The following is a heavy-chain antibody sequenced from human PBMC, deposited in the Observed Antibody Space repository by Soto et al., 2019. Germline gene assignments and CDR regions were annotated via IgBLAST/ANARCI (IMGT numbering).Heavy chain of an antibody. J-gene: IGHJ6*02. CDR1: GASISSYY. Sequence: ETLSRTGTVSGASISSYYWSWIRQPPGKGLEWIGYIYYTGSTTYNPSLKSRVTISVDTSKNQFSLKLNSVTAADTAVYYCARGGYTKIGYGLDVWGQGTKVTVYS. CDR3: ARGGYTKIGYGLDV. V-gene: IGHV4-59*01. D-gene: IGHD6-13*01. CDR2: IYYTGST.